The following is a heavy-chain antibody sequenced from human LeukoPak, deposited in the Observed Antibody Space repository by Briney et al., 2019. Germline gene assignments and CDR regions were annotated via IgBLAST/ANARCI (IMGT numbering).Heavy chain of an antibody. J-gene: IGHJ4*02. CDR1: GYSFTRYG. Sequence: ASVKVSCKASGYSFTRYGISWVRQAPGQGLEWTGYISPDNDNTNYPQNLQGRVTLTTDTSTSTAYLELRSLRSDDTAIYYCAREGHSSGYYSFDYWGQGTLVTVSS. V-gene: IGHV1-18*01. CDR2: ISPDNDNT. CDR3: AREGHSSGYYSFDY. D-gene: IGHD3-22*01.